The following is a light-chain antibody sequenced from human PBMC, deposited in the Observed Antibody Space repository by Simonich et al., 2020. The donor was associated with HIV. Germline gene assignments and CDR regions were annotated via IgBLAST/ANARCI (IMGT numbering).Light chain of an antibody. CDR1: QSVSSY. CDR2: GAS. J-gene: IGKJ4*01. Sequence: EIVLTQSPATLSLSPGERATLSCRASQSVSSYLAWYQQKLGQAPRLLIHGASTRATGIPGRFSGSGSGTEFTLTISSMQSEDFAVYYCQQYNKWPTFGGGTKVEIK. V-gene: IGKV3-15*01. CDR3: QQYNKWPT.